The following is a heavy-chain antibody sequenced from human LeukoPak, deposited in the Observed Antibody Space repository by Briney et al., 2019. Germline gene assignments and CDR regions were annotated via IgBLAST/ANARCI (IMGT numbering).Heavy chain of an antibody. Sequence: SETLSLTCTVSGVSINTYFWSWIRQPPGKGLEWIGYVYYNGITNYNPSLKSRVSISLDTSKNQFSLRLNSVTAAETAVYYCARGLIRGACDVWGHGTMVTVSS. CDR1: GVSINTYF. CDR3: ARGLIRGACDV. J-gene: IGHJ3*01. CDR2: VYYNGIT. V-gene: IGHV4-59*01. D-gene: IGHD3-16*01.